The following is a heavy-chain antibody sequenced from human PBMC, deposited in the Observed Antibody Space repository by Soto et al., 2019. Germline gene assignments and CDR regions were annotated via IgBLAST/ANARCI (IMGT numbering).Heavy chain of an antibody. Sequence: ASVKVSCKASGYTFTSYDINWVRQATGQGLEWMGWMNPNSGNTGYAQKFQGRVTMTRNTSISTAYMELSSLRSEDTAVYYCARGPGHLSYDFWSGYYGRGEYYFDYWGQGTLVTVSS. CDR2: MNPNSGNT. CDR3: ARGPGHLSYDFWSGYYGRGEYYFDY. D-gene: IGHD3-3*01. J-gene: IGHJ4*02. CDR1: GYTFTSYD. V-gene: IGHV1-8*01.